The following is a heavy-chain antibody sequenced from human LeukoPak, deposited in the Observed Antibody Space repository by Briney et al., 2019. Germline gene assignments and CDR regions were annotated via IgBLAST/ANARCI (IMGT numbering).Heavy chain of an antibody. CDR2: ISYDGSNK. D-gene: IGHD6-19*01. Sequence: GGSLRLSCAASGFTFSSFWMSWVRQAQGKGLGWVAVISYDGSNKYYADSVKGRITISRDNPKNTLFLQMNSLRLEDTAVYYCARGQGVASSGWYSNDYWGQGTLVTVSS. V-gene: IGHV3-30-3*01. CDR3: ARGQGVASSGWYSNDY. CDR1: GFTFSSFW. J-gene: IGHJ4*02.